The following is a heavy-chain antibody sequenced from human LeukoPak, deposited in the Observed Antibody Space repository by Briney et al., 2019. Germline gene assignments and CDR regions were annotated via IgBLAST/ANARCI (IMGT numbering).Heavy chain of an antibody. CDR3: ARDPSSGWHNDAFDI. Sequence: PGGSLSLSCAASGFTFSSYEMNWVRQAPGKGLGWGSYISSSGSTIYYADSVKGRFTISRDNAKNSLYLQMNSLRAEDTAVYYCARDPSSGWHNDAFDIWGQGTMVTVSS. J-gene: IGHJ3*02. CDR2: ISSSGSTI. V-gene: IGHV3-48*03. D-gene: IGHD6-19*01. CDR1: GFTFSSYE.